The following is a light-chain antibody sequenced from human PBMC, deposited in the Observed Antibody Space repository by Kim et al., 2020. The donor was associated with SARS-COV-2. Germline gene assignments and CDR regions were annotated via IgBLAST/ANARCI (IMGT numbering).Light chain of an antibody. CDR2: LEGGGGY. CDR1: SGHISSV. J-gene: IGLJ2*01. CDR3: ETWDSLLGV. Sequence: SIKRTYTLGSGHISSVMAWHAQQPGKAPRDWMKLEGGGGYNKGGGVPDRFSGSSSGADRYLTISSLQSEDEADYYCETWDSLLGVFGGGTKLTVL. V-gene: IGLV4-60*03.